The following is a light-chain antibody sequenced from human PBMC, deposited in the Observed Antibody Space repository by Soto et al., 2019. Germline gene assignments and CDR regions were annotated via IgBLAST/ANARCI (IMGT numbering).Light chain of an antibody. CDR1: PSVTNF. V-gene: IGKV3-11*01. Sequence: EIVLTQSPATLSLSAGERATLSCRASPSVTNFLAWYQQKPGQAPRLLIYGAFNRATGIPARFSGSGSGTDFTLTISSLKSEDYAVYYCQQYKSWPPITFGQGTRLEI. CDR2: GAF. CDR3: QQYKSWPPIT. J-gene: IGKJ5*01.